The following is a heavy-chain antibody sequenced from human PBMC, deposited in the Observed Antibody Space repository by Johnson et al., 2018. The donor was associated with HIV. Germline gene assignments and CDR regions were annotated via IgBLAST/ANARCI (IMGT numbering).Heavy chain of an antibody. V-gene: IGHV3-33*03. CDR1: GFTFSTYG. Sequence: QVQLVESGGGLVQPGGSLRLSCAASGFTFSTYGMHWVRQAPGKGLEWVAVLWYDGSNKYYADSVKGRFTISRDNSKNMLYLQMNSLRAEDTAVYYCAKDKRQTAIPQRAFDIWGQGTMVTVSS. CDR3: AKDKRQTAIPQRAFDI. D-gene: IGHD6-25*01. CDR2: LWYDGSNK. J-gene: IGHJ3*02.